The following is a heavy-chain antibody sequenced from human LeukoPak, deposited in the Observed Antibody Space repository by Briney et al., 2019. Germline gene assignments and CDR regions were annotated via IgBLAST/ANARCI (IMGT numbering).Heavy chain of an antibody. CDR3: AKGPDIVVVPAALNAFDI. D-gene: IGHD2-2*01. CDR2: IRYDGSNK. V-gene: IGHV3-30*02. Sequence: PGRSLRLSCAASGFTFSSYGMHWVRQAPGKGLEWVAFIRYDGSNKYYADSVKGRFTISRDNSKNTLYLQMNSLRAEDTAVYYCAKGPDIVVVPAALNAFDIWGQGTLVTVSS. J-gene: IGHJ4*02. CDR1: GFTFSSYG.